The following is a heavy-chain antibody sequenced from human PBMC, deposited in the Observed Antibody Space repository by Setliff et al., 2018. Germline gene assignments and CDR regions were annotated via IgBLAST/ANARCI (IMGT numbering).Heavy chain of an antibody. CDR3: ARQDSSSWPADY. CDR1: GGSFSTYA. D-gene: IGHD6-13*01. J-gene: IGHJ4*02. V-gene: IGHV1-46*01. Sequence: ASVKVFCKASGGSFSTYAISWARQAPGQGLEWMGIINPSGGSTSYAQKFQGRVTMTWDTSTSTAYMELSSLRSEDTAVYFCARQDSSSWPADYWGQGTLVTVSS. CDR2: INPSGGST.